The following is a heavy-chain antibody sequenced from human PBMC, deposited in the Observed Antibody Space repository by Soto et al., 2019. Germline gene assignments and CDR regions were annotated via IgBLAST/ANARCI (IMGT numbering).Heavy chain of an antibody. V-gene: IGHV3-23*01. CDR3: AKFGERGWNDRSTNWFDP. Sequence: EVQLLESGGGLVQPGGSLRLSCAASGFTFANYAMSWVRQTPGRGLEWVPVISGSGYNTYYADSAEARCTIARDNFENRGYLKINSLRAEDTAVYYCAKFGERGWNDRSTNWFDPWGQGALVTVCS. J-gene: IGHJ5*02. CDR2: ISGSGYNT. CDR1: GFTFANYA. D-gene: IGHD1-1*01.